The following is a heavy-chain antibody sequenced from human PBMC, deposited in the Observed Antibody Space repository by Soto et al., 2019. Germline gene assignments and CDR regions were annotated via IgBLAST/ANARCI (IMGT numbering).Heavy chain of an antibody. D-gene: IGHD3-22*01. Sequence: GGSLRLSCAASGFTFSSYAMHWVRQAPGKGLEWVAVISYDGSNKYYADSVKGRFTISRDNSKNTLYLQMNSLRAEDTAVYYCARANYYDSSGYYALHDYWGQGTLVTVSS. CDR2: ISYDGSNK. CDR1: GFTFSSYA. J-gene: IGHJ4*02. CDR3: ARANYYDSSGYYALHDY. V-gene: IGHV3-30-3*01.